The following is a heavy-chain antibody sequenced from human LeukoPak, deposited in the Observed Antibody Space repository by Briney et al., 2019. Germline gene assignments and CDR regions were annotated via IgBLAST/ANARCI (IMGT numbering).Heavy chain of an antibody. V-gene: IGHV3-7*03. CDR1: GFSFSDHW. Sequence: GGSLRLSCAASGFSFSDHWLDWVRQAPGKGLEWVAHIKGDGSQKYYVDSVKGRFTISRDNAKNSLYLQMNSLRAEDTAVYYCAREAWYSQGGDFDYWGQGTLVTVSS. D-gene: IGHD6-13*01. J-gene: IGHJ4*02. CDR3: AREAWYSQGGDFDY. CDR2: IKGDGSQK.